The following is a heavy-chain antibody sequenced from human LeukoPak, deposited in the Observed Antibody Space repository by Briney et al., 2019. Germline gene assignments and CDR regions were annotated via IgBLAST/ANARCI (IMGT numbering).Heavy chain of an antibody. J-gene: IGHJ5*02. V-gene: IGHV1-18*01. CDR3: ARDAVVPAAINPNWFDP. CDR1: GYTFTSYG. D-gene: IGHD2-2*01. CDR2: ISAYNGNT. Sequence: ASVKVSCKASGYTFTSYGISWVRQAPGQGLEWMGWISAYNGNTNYAQKLQGRVTMTTDTSTSTAYMELRRLRSDDTAVYYCARDAVVPAAINPNWFDPWGQGTLVTVSS.